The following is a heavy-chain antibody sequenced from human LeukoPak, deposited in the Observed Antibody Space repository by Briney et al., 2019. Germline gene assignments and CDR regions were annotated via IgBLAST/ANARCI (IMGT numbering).Heavy chain of an antibody. V-gene: IGHV4-31*08. CDR3: ATYSSGYYYVVG. CDR2: IYYSGST. Sequence: RTSQTLSLTCTVSGGSISSGGYYWSWIRQHPGKGLEWIGYIYYSGSTYYNPSLKSRVTISVDTSKNQFSLKLSSETAADTAVYYCATYSSGYYYVVGWGQGTLVTVSS. D-gene: IGHD3-22*01. J-gene: IGHJ4*02. CDR1: GGSISSGGYY.